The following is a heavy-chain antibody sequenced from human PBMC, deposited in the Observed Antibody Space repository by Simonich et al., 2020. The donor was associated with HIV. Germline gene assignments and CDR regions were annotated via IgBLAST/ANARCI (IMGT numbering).Heavy chain of an antibody. J-gene: IGHJ3*02. CDR1: GGSFSGYY. CDR3: ARERAAVVRRVGAFDI. V-gene: IGHV4-34*01. D-gene: IGHD6-19*01. CDR2: IKHSGST. Sequence: QVQLQQWGAGLLKPSETLSLTCAVYGGSFSGYYWRWIRQPPGKGLEWIGEIKHSGSTNYNPSLKSRVTISVDTSKNQFSLKLSSVTAADTAVYYCARERAAVVRRVGAFDIWGQGTMVTVSS.